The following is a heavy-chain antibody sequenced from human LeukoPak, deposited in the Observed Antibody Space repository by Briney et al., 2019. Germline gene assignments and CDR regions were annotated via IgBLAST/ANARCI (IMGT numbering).Heavy chain of an antibody. D-gene: IGHD3-10*01. J-gene: IGHJ4*02. CDR1: GFTFSSYA. V-gene: IGHV3-7*01. CDR2: IKQDGSEK. Sequence: GGSLRLSCAASGFTFSSYAMSWVRQAPGKGLEWAANIKQDGSEKYYVDSVKGRFTISRDNAKNSLYLQMNSLRAEDTAVYYCARERITMVRGVITFFDYWGQGTLVTVSS. CDR3: ARERITMVRGVITFFDY.